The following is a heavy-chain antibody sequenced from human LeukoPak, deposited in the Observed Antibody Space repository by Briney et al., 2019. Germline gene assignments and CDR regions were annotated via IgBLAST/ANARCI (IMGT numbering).Heavy chain of an antibody. CDR1: GDSFSSHY. CDR2: ISYIGTT. D-gene: IGHD4-17*01. J-gene: IGHJ3*02. Sequence: SETLSLTCAVSGDSFSSHYWTWIRQPPGRGLEWIGYISYIGTTDYNPSLKSRVTISIDTSKNQFSLKLSSVTTADTAVYYCARDLVTVTKGFDIWGLGTMVSVSS. CDR3: ARDLVTVTKGFDI. V-gene: IGHV4-59*11.